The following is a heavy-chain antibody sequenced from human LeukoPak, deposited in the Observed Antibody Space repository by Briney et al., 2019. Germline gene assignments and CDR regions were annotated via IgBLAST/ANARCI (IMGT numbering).Heavy chain of an antibody. D-gene: IGHD3-10*02. J-gene: IGHJ5*02. CDR3: ARDLFTSNWFDP. CDR1: GFTFDDYA. V-gene: IGHV3-9*01. Sequence: GGSLRLSCAASGFTFDDYAMHWVRQGPGKGLEWVSGISWNSGSIGYADSVKGRFTISRDNAKNSLYLQMNSLRAEDTAVYYCARDLFTSNWFDPWGQGTLVTVSS. CDR2: ISWNSGSI.